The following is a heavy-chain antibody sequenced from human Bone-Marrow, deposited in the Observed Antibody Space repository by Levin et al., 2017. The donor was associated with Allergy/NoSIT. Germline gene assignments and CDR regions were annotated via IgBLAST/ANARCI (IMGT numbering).Heavy chain of an antibody. V-gene: IGHV3-33*06. CDR1: GFIFRNTG. Sequence: GGSLRLSCAASGFIFRNTGMHWVRQAPGKGLEWVAIIWYDGNNKYYADSVRGRFTVSRDNSENTVSLQMNSLRAEDTAVYYCAKDFGTTSSGIDAMDVWGQGATVTVFS. D-gene: IGHD3-16*01. CDR3: AKDFGTTSSGIDAMDV. CDR2: IWYDGNNK. J-gene: IGHJ6*02.